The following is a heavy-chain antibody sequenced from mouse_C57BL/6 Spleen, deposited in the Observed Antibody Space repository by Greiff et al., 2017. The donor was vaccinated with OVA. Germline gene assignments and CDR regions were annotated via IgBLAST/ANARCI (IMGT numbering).Heavy chain of an antibody. CDR1: GYAFSSSW. J-gene: IGHJ4*01. Sequence: LQESGPELVKPGASVKISCKASGYAFSSSWMNWVKQRPGKGLEWIGRIYPGDGDTNYNGKFKGKATLTADKSSSTAYMQLSSLTSEDSAVYFCARSEGDYYAMDYWGQGTSVTVSS. CDR2: IYPGDGDT. CDR3: ARSEGDYYAMDY. V-gene: IGHV1-82*01.